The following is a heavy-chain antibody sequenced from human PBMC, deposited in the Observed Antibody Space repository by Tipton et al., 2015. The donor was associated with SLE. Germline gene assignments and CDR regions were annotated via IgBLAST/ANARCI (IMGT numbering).Heavy chain of an antibody. Sequence: GLVKPSETVSLTCAVSGGSINSYNWWTWVRQPPGKGLEWIGEIYHSGSTNYNPSLKSRVTVSVDKSKNQFSLKLSSVTAADTAVYYCARDEYRYDATGYHLLGHFDFWGQGTLVTVSS. CDR2: IYHSGST. J-gene: IGHJ4*02. V-gene: IGHV4-4*02. CDR1: GGSINSYNW. CDR3: ARDEYRYDATGYHLLGHFDF. D-gene: IGHD3-22*01.